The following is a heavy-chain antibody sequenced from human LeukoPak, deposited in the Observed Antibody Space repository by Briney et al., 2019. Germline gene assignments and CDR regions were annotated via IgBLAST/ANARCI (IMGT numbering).Heavy chain of an antibody. CDR2: ISSNGGST. Sequence: GSLRLSCAASGFTFNIYAMHWVRQAPGKGLEYVSAISSNGGSTYYANSVKGRFTISRDNSKNTLYLQMGSLRAEDMAVYYCARDGDIVVVPAAQYADYWGQGTLVTVSS. CDR3: ARDGDIVVVPAAQYADY. V-gene: IGHV3-64*01. D-gene: IGHD2-2*01. CDR1: GFTFNIYA. J-gene: IGHJ4*02.